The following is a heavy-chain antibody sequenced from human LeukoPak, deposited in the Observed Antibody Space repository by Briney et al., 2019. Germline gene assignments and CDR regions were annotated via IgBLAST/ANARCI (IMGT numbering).Heavy chain of an antibody. CDR3: ASHALYSSGWYFVNDY. V-gene: IGHV3-7*01. D-gene: IGHD6-19*01. CDR2: IKQDGSEK. J-gene: IGHJ4*02. Sequence: GGSLRLSCAASGFTFNNAWMSWVRQAPGKGLEWVANIKQDGSEKYYVDSVKGRFTISRDNAKNSLYLQMNSLRAEDTAVYYCASHALYSSGWYFVNDYWGQGTLVTVSS. CDR1: GFTFNNAW.